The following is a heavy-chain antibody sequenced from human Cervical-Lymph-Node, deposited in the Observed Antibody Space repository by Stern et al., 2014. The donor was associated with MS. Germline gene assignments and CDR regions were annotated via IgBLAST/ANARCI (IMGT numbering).Heavy chain of an antibody. J-gene: IGHJ3*02. Sequence: VQLVESGAEMKRPGTSMKVSCKASGYTFTNYYMRWVRQAPGQGLQWMGRINPKAGGANYTEAFQGRVTMARDTSISTGYMVLSSLRSDDTAVYYCAREIHPAITFDIWGQGTVVTVSS. CDR3: AREIHPAITFDI. CDR2: INPKAGGA. D-gene: IGHD2-21*01. CDR1: GYTFTNYY. V-gene: IGHV1-2*06.